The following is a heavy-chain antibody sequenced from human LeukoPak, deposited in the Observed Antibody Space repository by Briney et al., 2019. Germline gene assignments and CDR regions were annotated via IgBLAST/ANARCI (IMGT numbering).Heavy chain of an antibody. Sequence: SETLSLTRTLSLGSISSSSYYSGWIRQPPGEGLEWIGSIYYSGSTYYNPSRKGRVTISVDTSKNQFSLKLSSVTAADTAVYYCARDQGLTYYYGSGSYIVGYFDYWGQGNLVTVSS. CDR2: IYYSGST. D-gene: IGHD3-10*01. V-gene: IGHV4-39*02. J-gene: IGHJ4*02. CDR3: ARDQGLTYYYGSGSYIVGYFDY. CDR1: LGSISSSSYY.